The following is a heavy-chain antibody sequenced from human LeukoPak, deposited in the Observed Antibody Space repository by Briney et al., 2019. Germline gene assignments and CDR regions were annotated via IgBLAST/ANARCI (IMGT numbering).Heavy chain of an antibody. CDR1: GFTFSSYA. V-gene: IGHV3-64D*09. D-gene: IGHD2-15*01. CDR3: VRGTNSGSGNYFDY. J-gene: IGHJ4*02. CDR2: ISSNGGST. Sequence: GGSLRLSCSASGFTFSSYAMHWVRQAPGKGLEHVSTISSNGGSTYYADSVKGRFAISRDNSKNRLYLQMSSLRAEDTAVYYCVRGTNSGSGNYFDYWGQGTLVTVSS.